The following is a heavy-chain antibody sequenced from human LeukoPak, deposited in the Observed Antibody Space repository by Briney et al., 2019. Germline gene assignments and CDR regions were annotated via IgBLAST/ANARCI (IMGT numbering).Heavy chain of an antibody. CDR2: INGDGSIT. J-gene: IGHJ6*02. Sequence: QTGGSLRLSCAASGFPFSSYWMHWVRQAPGKGLLWVARINGDGSITAYADSVKGRFTISRDNAENTLYLQMNSLRVEDTAVYHCASDSPYYGMDVWGQGTTATVSS. CDR1: GFPFSSYW. CDR3: ASDSPYYGMDV. V-gene: IGHV3-74*01.